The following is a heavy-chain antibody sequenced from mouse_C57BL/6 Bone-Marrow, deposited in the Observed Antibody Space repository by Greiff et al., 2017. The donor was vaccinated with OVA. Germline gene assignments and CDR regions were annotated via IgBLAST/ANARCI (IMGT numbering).Heavy chain of an antibody. Sequence: VQLQQSGAELVRPGASVKLSCTASGFNIKDDYMHWVKQRPEQGLEWIGWIDPENGDTEYASKFQGKAPITADPSSNTAYLQLSSLTSEDTAVYYCTTYGNNNWDYWGQGTTLTVSS. V-gene: IGHV14-4*01. D-gene: IGHD2-1*01. CDR2: IDPENGDT. CDR3: TTYGNNNWDY. CDR1: GFNIKDDY. J-gene: IGHJ2*01.